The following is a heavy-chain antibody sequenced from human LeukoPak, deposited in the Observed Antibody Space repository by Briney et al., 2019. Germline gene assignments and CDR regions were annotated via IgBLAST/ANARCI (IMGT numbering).Heavy chain of an antibody. CDR2: ISAYNGNT. Sequence: ASVKVSCKASGYTFTSYGISWVRQAPGQGLEWMGWISAYNGNTNYAQKLQGRVTMTTDTSTSTAYMELRSLRSDDTAVYYCARDLVVPAAISYYYYYMDVWGKGTTVTVSS. CDR3: ARDLVVPAAISYYYYYMDV. J-gene: IGHJ6*03. CDR1: GYTFTSYG. D-gene: IGHD2-2*01. V-gene: IGHV1-18*01.